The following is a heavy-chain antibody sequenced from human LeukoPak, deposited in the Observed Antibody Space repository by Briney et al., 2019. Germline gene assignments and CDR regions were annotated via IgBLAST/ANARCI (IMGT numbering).Heavy chain of an antibody. Sequence: SETLSLTCAVDGGSFSGYYWSWIRQPPGKGQEWIGEINHSGSTNYNPSLKSRVTISVDTSKNQFSLRLSSVTAADTAVYYCARYQCPNGVCQNFDSWGQGTLVTVSS. J-gene: IGHJ4*02. CDR1: GGSFSGYY. CDR3: ARYQCPNGVCQNFDS. D-gene: IGHD2-8*01. CDR2: INHSGST. V-gene: IGHV4-34*01.